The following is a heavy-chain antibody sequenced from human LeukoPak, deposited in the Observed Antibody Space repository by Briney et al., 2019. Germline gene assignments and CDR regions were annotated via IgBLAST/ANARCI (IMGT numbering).Heavy chain of an antibody. D-gene: IGHD6-13*01. CDR3: ARDPPPRNEAAASTKGGNDY. Sequence: GGSLRLSCAASGFILSDHHMDWVRQAPGKGLEWVGRSRNKASSYTTENAASVKGRFTISRDDSKNSLYLQMNSLKAEDTAVYYCARDPPPRNEAAASTKGGNDYWGQGTLVTVSS. CDR2: SRNKASSYTT. V-gene: IGHV3-72*01. J-gene: IGHJ4*02. CDR1: GFILSDHH.